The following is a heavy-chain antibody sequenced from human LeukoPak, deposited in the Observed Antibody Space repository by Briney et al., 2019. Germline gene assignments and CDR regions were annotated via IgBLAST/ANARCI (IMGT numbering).Heavy chain of an antibody. CDR1: GFTFSSYG. CDR3: AKTNPNDFVPYY. CDR2: ISYDGSNK. V-gene: IGHV3-30*18. J-gene: IGHJ4*02. Sequence: PGRSLRLSCAASGFTFSSYGMHWVRQAPGKGLEWVAVISYDGSNKYYADSVKGRFTISRDNSKNTLYLQMNSLRAEDTAVYYCAKTNPNDFVPYYWGQGTLVTVSS. D-gene: IGHD2-21*02.